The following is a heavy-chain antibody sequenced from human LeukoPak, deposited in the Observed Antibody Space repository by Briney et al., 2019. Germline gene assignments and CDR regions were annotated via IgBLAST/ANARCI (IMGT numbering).Heavy chain of an antibody. D-gene: IGHD3-22*01. V-gene: IGHV1-2*02. Sequence: GASVKVSCKASGYTFTGYYMHWVRQAPGQGLEWMGWINPNSGGTNYAQKFQGRVTMTRDTSISTAYMELSRLRSDDTAVYYCAREGKHYYDSSGYYFFDYWGQGTLVTVSS. J-gene: IGHJ4*02. CDR3: AREGKHYYDSSGYYFFDY. CDR2: INPNSGGT. CDR1: GYTFTGYY.